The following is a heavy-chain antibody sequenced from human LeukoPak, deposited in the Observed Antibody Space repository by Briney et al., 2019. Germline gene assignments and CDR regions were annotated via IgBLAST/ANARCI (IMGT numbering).Heavy chain of an antibody. CDR3: ARASIFGSYYYYYYMDV. Sequence: SETLSLTCAVYGGSFSGYYWSWIRQPPGKGLEWIGEINHSGSTNYNPSLKSRVTISVDTSKNQFSLKLSSVTAADTAVYYCARASIFGSYYYYYYMDVWGKGTTVTVSS. CDR1: GGSFSGYY. D-gene: IGHD3-3*01. CDR2: INHSGST. V-gene: IGHV4-34*01. J-gene: IGHJ6*03.